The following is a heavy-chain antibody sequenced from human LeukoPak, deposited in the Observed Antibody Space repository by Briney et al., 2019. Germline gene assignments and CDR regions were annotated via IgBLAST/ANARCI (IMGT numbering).Heavy chain of an antibody. V-gene: IGHV3-48*02. CDR1: GFTFSSFD. CDR3: ARVRSGYYFDY. Sequence: PGGSLRLSCAASGFTFSSFDMSWVRQAPGKGLEWLSYITSRGITISYADSVKGRFTISRDNAKNSLYLQVNSLRDEDTAVYYGARVRSGYYFDYWGQGTLVTVSS. CDR2: ITSRGITI. J-gene: IGHJ4*02. D-gene: IGHD3-10*01.